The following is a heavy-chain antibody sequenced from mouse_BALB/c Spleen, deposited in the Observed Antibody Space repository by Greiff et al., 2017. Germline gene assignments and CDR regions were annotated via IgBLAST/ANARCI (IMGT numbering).Heavy chain of an antibody. CDR1: GFTFSSYG. CDR2: INSNGGST. D-gene: IGHD1-2*01. CDR3: ARDLRPWYFDV. Sequence: EVQRVESGGGLVQPGGSLKLSCAASGFTFSSYGMSWVRQTPDKRLELVATINSNGGSTYYPDSVKGRFTISRDNAKNTLYLQMSSLKSEDTAMYYCARDLRPWYFDVWGAGTTVTVSS. V-gene: IGHV5-6-3*01. J-gene: IGHJ1*01.